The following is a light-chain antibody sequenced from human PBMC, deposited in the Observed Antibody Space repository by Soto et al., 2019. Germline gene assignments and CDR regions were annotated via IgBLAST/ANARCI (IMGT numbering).Light chain of an antibody. Sequence: EIVLTQSPGTLSLSPGERATISCRTSQIVISNYLAWYQQKPGQAPRPLIYGTSSRATGIPDRFSGSGAGTDFTLTISRLEPEDFAVYYCQQYGSSPWTFGQGTKVDIK. CDR2: GTS. CDR3: QQYGSSPWT. CDR1: QIVISNY. J-gene: IGKJ1*01. V-gene: IGKV3-20*01.